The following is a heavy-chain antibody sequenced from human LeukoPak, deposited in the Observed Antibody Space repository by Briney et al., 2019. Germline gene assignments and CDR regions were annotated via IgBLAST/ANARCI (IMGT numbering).Heavy chain of an antibody. J-gene: IGHJ3*02. Sequence: SETLSLTCAVYGGSFSGYYWSWIRQPPGKGLEWIGEINHSGSTNYNPSLKSRVTISVDTSKNQFSLKLSSVTAADTAVYYCARGFSPLKYCSGRSCYSPRGGAFDIWGQGTMVTVSS. V-gene: IGHV4-34*01. CDR1: GGSFSGYY. CDR3: ARGFSPLKYCSGRSCYSPRGGAFDI. CDR2: INHSGST. D-gene: IGHD2-15*01.